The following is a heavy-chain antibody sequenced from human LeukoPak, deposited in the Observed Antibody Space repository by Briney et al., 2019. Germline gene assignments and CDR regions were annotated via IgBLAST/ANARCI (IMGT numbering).Heavy chain of an antibody. V-gene: IGHV3-30*03. CDR3: ARDPPKTYYYDSSGYYPWD. Sequence: PGRSLRLSCAASGFTFSSYGMHWVRQAPGKGLEWVAVISYDGSNKYYADSVKGRFTISRDNSKNTLYLQMNSLRAEDTAVYYCARDPPKTYYYDSSGYYPWDWGQGTLVTVSS. D-gene: IGHD3-22*01. CDR2: ISYDGSNK. J-gene: IGHJ4*02. CDR1: GFTFSSYG.